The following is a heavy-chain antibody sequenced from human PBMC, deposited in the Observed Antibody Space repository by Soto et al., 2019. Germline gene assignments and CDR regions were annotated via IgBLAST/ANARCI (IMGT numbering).Heavy chain of an antibody. CDR2: IFYSGST. J-gene: IGHJ4*02. V-gene: IGHV4-31*03. Sequence: QVQLQESGPGLVQPSQTLSLICTVSGGSINSGGYYWNWIRQHPRTGLEWIGSIFYSGSTYYNPFLRSRVTISAYTSDNQFSLTRTSVTAADTAVYFCARGYRPSGYSSSWVFDYWGQGTLVDGYS. CDR3: ARGYRPSGYSSSWVFDY. D-gene: IGHD6-13*01. CDR1: GGSINSGGYY.